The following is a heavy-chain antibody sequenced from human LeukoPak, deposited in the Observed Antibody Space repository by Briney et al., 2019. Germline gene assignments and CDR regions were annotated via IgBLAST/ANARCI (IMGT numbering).Heavy chain of an antibody. Sequence: SETLSLTCTVSGGSISPYYWSWIRQPPGMGLEWIGYISNSGSTNYNPSLKSRVTILVDTSKNQLSLKLSSVTAADTALYYCARDYPDYADAFDIWGQGTMVTVSS. J-gene: IGHJ3*02. V-gene: IGHV4-59*01. D-gene: IGHD4-17*01. CDR1: GGSISPYY. CDR3: ARDYPDYADAFDI. CDR2: ISNSGST.